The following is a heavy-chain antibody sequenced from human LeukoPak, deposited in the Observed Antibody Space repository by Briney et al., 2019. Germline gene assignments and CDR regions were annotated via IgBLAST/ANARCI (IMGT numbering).Heavy chain of an antibody. V-gene: IGHV4-59*11. Sequence: PSETLSLTCTVSGGSISSHYWSWIRQPPGKGLEWIGYIDYNGSANYNPSLKSRVTISRDTSKNQFSLRLTSVTAADTAVYYCARTYYFASGSYYDGWGFDFWGQGTLVTVSS. J-gene: IGHJ4*02. CDR3: ARTYYFASGSYYDGWGFDF. CDR1: GGSISSHY. D-gene: IGHD3-10*01. CDR2: IDYNGSA.